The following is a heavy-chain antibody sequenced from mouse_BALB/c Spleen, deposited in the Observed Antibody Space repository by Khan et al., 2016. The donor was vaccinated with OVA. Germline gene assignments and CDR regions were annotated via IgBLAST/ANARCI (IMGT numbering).Heavy chain of an antibody. CDR2: ISTYYGNI. CDR1: GYTFADSG. Sequence: QVQLQQSGPEPVRPGASVKISCKGSGYTFADSGMHWVRQSHAKSLEWIGVISTYYGNIKYNQKFEGRATMTVDKSSSTAHMELARMTSEDSAVYFCIRDGISGFAYWGQGTLVTVSA. J-gene: IGHJ3*01. V-gene: IGHV1S137*01. CDR3: IRDGISGFAY. D-gene: IGHD2-3*01.